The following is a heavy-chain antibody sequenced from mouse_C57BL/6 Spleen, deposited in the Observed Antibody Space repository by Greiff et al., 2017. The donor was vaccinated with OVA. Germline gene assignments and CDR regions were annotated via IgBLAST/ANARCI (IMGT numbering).Heavy chain of an antibody. CDR2: INPSTGGT. D-gene: IGHD1-1*01. CDR3: ARRYYGSSYYVDY. V-gene: IGHV1-42*01. Sequence: VQLQQSGPELVKPGASVKISCKASGYSFTGYYMNWVKQSPEKSLEWIGEINPSTGGTTYNQKFKAKATLTVDKSSSTAYLQLKSLTSEDSAVYYCARRYYGSSYYVDYWGQGTTLTVSS. CDR1: GYSFTGYY. J-gene: IGHJ2*01.